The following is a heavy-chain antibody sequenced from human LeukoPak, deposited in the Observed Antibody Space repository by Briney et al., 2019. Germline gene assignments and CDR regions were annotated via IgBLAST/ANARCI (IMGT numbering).Heavy chain of an antibody. Sequence: PGGSLRLSCAASGFTFSSYGMHWVRQAPGKGLEWVAVIWYDGSNKYYADSVKGRFTISRDNSKNTLYLQMNSLRAEDTAVYYCAKERTMIVVVPDYWGQGTLVTVSS. D-gene: IGHD3-22*01. V-gene: IGHV3-33*06. CDR2: IWYDGSNK. CDR1: GFTFSSYG. J-gene: IGHJ4*02. CDR3: AKERTMIVVVPDY.